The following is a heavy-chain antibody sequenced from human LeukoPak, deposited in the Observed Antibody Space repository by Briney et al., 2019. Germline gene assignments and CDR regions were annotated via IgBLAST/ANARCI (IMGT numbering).Heavy chain of an antibody. V-gene: IGHV3-21*01. J-gene: IGHJ6*03. Sequence: GGSLRLSCAASGFIFSSYSMNWVRQAPGKGLEWVSSSSSGSSYIYYADSVKGRFTISRDNAKNSLYLQMNSLSAEDTAVYYCAYTSGYDFSSYYYYYMDVWGKGTTVTVSS. CDR2: SSSGSSYI. CDR3: AYTSGYDFSSYYYYYMDV. CDR1: GFIFSSYS. D-gene: IGHD5-12*01.